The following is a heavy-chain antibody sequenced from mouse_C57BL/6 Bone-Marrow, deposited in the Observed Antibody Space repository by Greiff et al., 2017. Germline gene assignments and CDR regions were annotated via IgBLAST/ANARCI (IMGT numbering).Heavy chain of an antibody. CDR3: ARDGNLYAMDY. Sequence: QVHVKQPGTELVKPGASVKLSCKASGYTFTSYWMHWVKQRPGQGLEWIGNINPSNGGTNYNEKFKSKATLTVDKSSSTAYMQLSSLTSEDSAVYYCARDGNLYAMDYWGQGTSVTVSS. CDR1: GYTFTSYW. J-gene: IGHJ4*01. CDR2: INPSNGGT. V-gene: IGHV1-53*01. D-gene: IGHD2-1*01.